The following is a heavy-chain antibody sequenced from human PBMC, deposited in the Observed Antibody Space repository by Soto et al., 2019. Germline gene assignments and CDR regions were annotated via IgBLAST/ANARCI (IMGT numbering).Heavy chain of an antibody. J-gene: IGHJ5*02. CDR2: IYYTGST. V-gene: IGHV4-31*03. D-gene: IGHD3-9*01. CDR3: AREAYFDWLLKFDP. Sequence: PSETLSLTCTVSGGSINSGGYYWSWIRQHPGKGLEWIGYIYYTGSTHYNPSLKSRVTISVDTSENQFSLELSSVTAADTAIYYCAREAYFDWLLKFDPWGQGTLVTVSS. CDR1: GGSINSGGYY.